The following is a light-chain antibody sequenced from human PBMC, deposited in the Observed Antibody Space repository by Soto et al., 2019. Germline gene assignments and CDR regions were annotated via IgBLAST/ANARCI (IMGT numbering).Light chain of an antibody. J-gene: IGKJ1*01. Sequence: EIVMTQSPATLSESPGQRDTPSCRASQSVSSNLAWYQQKPGQAPRLLIYGASTRATGIPARFSGSGSGTEFTLTISSLQSEDFAVYYCQQYNNWPVTFGQGTKVDIK. CDR2: GAS. CDR3: QQYNNWPVT. V-gene: IGKV3-15*01. CDR1: QSVSSN.